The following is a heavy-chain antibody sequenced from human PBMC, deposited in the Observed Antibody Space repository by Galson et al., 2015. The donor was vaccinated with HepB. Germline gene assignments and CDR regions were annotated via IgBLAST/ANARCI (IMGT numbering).Heavy chain of an antibody. J-gene: IGHJ3*02. V-gene: IGHV3-33*01. CDR3: ARGRETMTYAFDI. Sequence: SLRLSCAASGFTFSRYGMHWVRQAPGKGLEWVAVIWYDGKKKNYADSVKGRFTISRDNSKNTLYLQMNSLRAEDTAVYYCARGRETMTYAFDIWGQGTMVTVSS. CDR2: IWYDGKKK. CDR1: GFTFSRYG. D-gene: IGHD3-22*01.